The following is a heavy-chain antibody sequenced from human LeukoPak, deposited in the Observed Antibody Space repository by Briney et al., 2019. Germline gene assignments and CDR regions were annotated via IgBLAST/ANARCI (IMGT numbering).Heavy chain of an antibody. Sequence: SGGSLRLSCAASGFALRTYAMSWVRQARGKGLEWVSGISGSGGSTYYADSVKGRFTISRDNSKNTLYLQMNSLIAGDTAIYYCAKNRALHEIDYWGQGTLVTVSS. J-gene: IGHJ4*02. CDR3: AKNRALHEIDY. V-gene: IGHV3-23*01. CDR2: ISGSGGST. D-gene: IGHD2-21*01. CDR1: GFALRTYA.